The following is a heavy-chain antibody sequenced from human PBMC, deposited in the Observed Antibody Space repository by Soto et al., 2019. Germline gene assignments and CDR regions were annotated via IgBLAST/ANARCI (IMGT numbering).Heavy chain of an antibody. CDR1: GGSVSTGMKY. J-gene: IGHJ6*02. Sequence: SETLSLTCTVSGGSVSTGMKYWGWVRQPPGKALEFIGYMYKTGETLLNSSLKSRVTLSMETSKNQFSLTLSSATAADTAVYFCMKAHESGDFLGMSVWGPGTTVTVSS. CDR3: MKAHESGDFLGMSV. D-gene: IGHD3-10*01. V-gene: IGHV4-61*01. CDR2: MYKTGET.